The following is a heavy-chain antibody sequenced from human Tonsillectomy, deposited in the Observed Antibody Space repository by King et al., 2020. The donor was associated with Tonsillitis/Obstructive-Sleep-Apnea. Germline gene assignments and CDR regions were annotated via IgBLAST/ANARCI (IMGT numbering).Heavy chain of an antibody. CDR3: VKESSSYYYGMDV. J-gene: IGHJ6*02. V-gene: IGHV3-64D*06. Sequence: VQLVESGGGLVQPGGSLRLSCSASGFTFSSYAMHWVRQAPGKGLEYVSAISSNGGSTYYADSVKGRFTISRDNSKNTLYLQMSSLRAEDTAVYYCVKESSSYYYGMDVWGQGTTVTVSS. D-gene: IGHD6-13*01. CDR2: ISSNGGST. CDR1: GFTFSSYA.